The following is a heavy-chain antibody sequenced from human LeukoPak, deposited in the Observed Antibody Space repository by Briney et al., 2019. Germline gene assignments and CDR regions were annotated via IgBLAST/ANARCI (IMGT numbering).Heavy chain of an antibody. V-gene: IGHV3-23*01. D-gene: IGHD3-3*01. Sequence: GGSLRLSCAASGFTVSSNYMSWVRQAPGKGLEWVSAISGSGGSTYYADSVKGRFTISRDNSKNTLYLQMNSLRAEDTAVYYCAKEDSYDFWNEDPFFDYWGQGTLVTVSS. CDR2: ISGSGGST. CDR3: AKEDSYDFWNEDPFFDY. CDR1: GFTVSSNY. J-gene: IGHJ4*02.